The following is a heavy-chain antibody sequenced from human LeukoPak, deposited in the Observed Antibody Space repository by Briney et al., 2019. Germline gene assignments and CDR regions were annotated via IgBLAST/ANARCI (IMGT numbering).Heavy chain of an antibody. J-gene: IGHJ4*02. Sequence: ASVKVSCKASGYTFTSYDINWVRQAPGQGLEWMGWMNPNSGNTGYAQKFQGRVTMTRNTSISTAYMELSSLRSEDTAVYYCARASARTRIAAAGTIGYWGQGTLVTVSS. CDR3: ARASARTRIAAAGTIGY. CDR2: MNPNSGNT. V-gene: IGHV1-8*01. D-gene: IGHD6-13*01. CDR1: GYTFTSYD.